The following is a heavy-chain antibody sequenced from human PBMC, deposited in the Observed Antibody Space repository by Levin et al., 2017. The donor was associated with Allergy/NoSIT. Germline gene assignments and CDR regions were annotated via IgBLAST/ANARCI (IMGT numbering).Heavy chain of an antibody. CDR2: IDHSGST. V-gene: IGHV4-4*02. CDR3: ARDRGGDYGDYYFDS. J-gene: IGHJ4*02. CDR1: GASISSKNW. Sequence: PSETLSLTCDVSGASISSKNWWSWVRQPPGKGLEWIGEIDHSGSTNYNSSLESRATISVDKAKNQFSLKVTSVTAADTAVYYCARDRGGDYGDYYFDSWGQGTRVTVSS. D-gene: IGHD4-17*01.